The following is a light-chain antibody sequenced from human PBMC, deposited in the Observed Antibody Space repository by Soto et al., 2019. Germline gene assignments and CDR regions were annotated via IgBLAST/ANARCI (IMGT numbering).Light chain of an antibody. J-gene: IGKJ1*01. CDR1: QSVSSSY. Sequence: EIVLTQSPGTRSLSPGERATLSCRASQSVSSSYLAWYQQKPGQAPSLLIYGASSRATGIPDRFSGSGSGTDFTLTISRLEPEDFAVYYCQQYGSSPQTFGQGTKVDIK. CDR3: QQYGSSPQT. CDR2: GAS. V-gene: IGKV3-20*01.